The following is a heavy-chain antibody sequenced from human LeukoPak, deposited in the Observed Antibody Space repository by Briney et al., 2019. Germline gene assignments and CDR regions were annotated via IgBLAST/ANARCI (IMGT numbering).Heavy chain of an antibody. CDR2: IRYDGSNK. CDR3: AKDDKSATVTTYGSVDY. CDR1: GFTFSSYG. V-gene: IGHV3-30*02. D-gene: IGHD4-17*01. J-gene: IGHJ4*02. Sequence: GGSLRLSCAASGFTFSSYGMHWVRQAPGKGLEWVAFIRYDGSNKYYADSVKGRFTISRDNSKNTLYLQMNSLRAEDTAVYYCAKDDKSATVTTYGSVDYWGQGTLVTVSS.